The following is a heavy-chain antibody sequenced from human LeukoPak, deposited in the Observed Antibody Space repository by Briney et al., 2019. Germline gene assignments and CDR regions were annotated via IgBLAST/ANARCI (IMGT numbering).Heavy chain of an antibody. J-gene: IGHJ6*02. CDR3: ARGDSSGWGYYYYGMDV. V-gene: IGHV4-30-4*01. D-gene: IGHD6-19*01. CDR1: GGSISSGDYY. CDR2: IYYSGST. Sequence: PSQTLSLTCTVPGGSISSGDYYWSWIRQPPGKGLEWIGYIYYSGSTYYNPSLKSRVTISVDTSKNQFSLKLSSVTAADTAVYYCARGDSSGWGYYYYGMDVWGQGTTVTVSS.